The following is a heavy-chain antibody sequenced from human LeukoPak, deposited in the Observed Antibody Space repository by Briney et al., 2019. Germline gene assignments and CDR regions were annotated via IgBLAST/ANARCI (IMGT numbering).Heavy chain of an antibody. CDR2: INHSGST. Sequence: SETLSLTCAVYGGPFSGYYWSWIRQPPGKGLEWIGEINHSGSTNYNPSLKSRVTISVDTSKNQFPLKLSSVTAADTAVYYCARALVVPAAIMRGRWFDPWGQGTLVTVSS. V-gene: IGHV4-34*01. CDR3: ARALVVPAAIMRGRWFDP. J-gene: IGHJ5*02. CDR1: GGPFSGYY. D-gene: IGHD2-2*02.